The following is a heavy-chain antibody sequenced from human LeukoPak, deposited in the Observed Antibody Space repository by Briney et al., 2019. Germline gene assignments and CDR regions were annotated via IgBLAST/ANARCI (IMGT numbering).Heavy chain of an antibody. V-gene: IGHV3-74*01. Sequence: GGSLRLSCAASGFSFSSYWMHWVRQAPGKGPVWVSRINAHGSSTNYADSVKGRFTISRDNAKNTVYLQMNSLSAEDTAMYYCTFSSYGDHIGVDAFDMWGQGTMVTVSS. CDR1: GFSFSSYW. CDR3: TFSSYGDHIGVDAFDM. D-gene: IGHD4-17*01. CDR2: INAHGSST. J-gene: IGHJ3*02.